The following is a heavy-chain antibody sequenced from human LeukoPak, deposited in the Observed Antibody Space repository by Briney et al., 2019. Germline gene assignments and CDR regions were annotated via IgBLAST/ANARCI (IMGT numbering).Heavy chain of an antibody. Sequence: ASVKVSCKASGYTFTGYYMHWVRQAPGQGLEWMGWINPNSGGTNYVQKFQGRVTMTRDTSISTAYMELSRLRSDDTAVYYCARDLEYYDSSGYFDYWGQGTLVTVSS. CDR3: ARDLEYYDSSGYFDY. CDR1: GYTFTGYY. CDR2: INPNSGGT. D-gene: IGHD3-22*01. V-gene: IGHV1-2*02. J-gene: IGHJ4*02.